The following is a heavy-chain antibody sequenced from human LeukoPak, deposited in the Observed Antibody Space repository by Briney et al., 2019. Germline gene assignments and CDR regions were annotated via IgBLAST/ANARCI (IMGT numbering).Heavy chain of an antibody. V-gene: IGHV3-30-3*01. CDR3: ARDLITMVRGVMFYYYYGMDV. J-gene: IGHJ6*02. Sequence: GGSLRLSCAASGFTFSSYAMHWVRQAPGKGLEWVAVISYDGSNKYYADSVKGRFTISRDNSKNTLYLQMNSLRAEDTAVYYCARDLITMVRGVMFYYYYGMDVWGQGTTVTVSS. D-gene: IGHD3-10*01. CDR1: GFTFSSYA. CDR2: ISYDGSNK.